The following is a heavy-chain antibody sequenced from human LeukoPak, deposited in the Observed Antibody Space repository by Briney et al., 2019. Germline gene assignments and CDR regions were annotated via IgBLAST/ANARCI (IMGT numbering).Heavy chain of an antibody. Sequence: GGSLRLSCAASGFIFSSYGMHWVRQAPGKGPEWVASTRYDGSDKYSADSVKGRFTISRDNSKNTLYLQMNSLRAEDTAVYYCAKDLTTVTSQGDYWGQGTLVTVSS. CDR1: GFIFSSYG. J-gene: IGHJ4*02. CDR2: TRYDGSDK. D-gene: IGHD4-17*01. V-gene: IGHV3-30*02. CDR3: AKDLTTVTSQGDY.